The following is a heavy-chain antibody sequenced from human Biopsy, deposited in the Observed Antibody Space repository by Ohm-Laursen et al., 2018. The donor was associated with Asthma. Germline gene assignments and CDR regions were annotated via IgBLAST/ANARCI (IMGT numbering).Heavy chain of an antibody. CDR2: ISFDGSNK. D-gene: IGHD2-21*02. J-gene: IGHJ6*02. V-gene: IGHV3-30*03. CDR1: GFTFMTYG. CDR3: ASYEVVTAILPMDV. Sequence: SLRLSCSASGFTFMTYGMHWVRQAPGKGLEWVAVISFDGSNKYYGDSVKGRFTIARDNSKNTVYLQMNSLRAEDTAVYYCASYEVVTAILPMDVWGQGTTVTVSS.